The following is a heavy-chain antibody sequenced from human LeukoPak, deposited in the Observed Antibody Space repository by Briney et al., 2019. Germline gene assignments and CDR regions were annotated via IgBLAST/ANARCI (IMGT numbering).Heavy chain of an antibody. J-gene: IGHJ4*02. CDR2: INPNSGGT. CDR3: ARDYGSGSYYTVGY. V-gene: IGHV1-2*02. Sequence: ASVKVSYKASGYTFTGYYMHWARQAPGQGLEWMGWINPNSGGTNYAQKFQGRVTMTRDTSISTAYMELSRLRSDDTAVYYCARDYGSGSYYTVGYWGQGTLVTVSS. D-gene: IGHD3-10*01. CDR1: GYTFTGYY.